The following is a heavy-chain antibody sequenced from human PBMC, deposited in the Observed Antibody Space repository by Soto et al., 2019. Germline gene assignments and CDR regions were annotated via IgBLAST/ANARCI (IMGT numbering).Heavy chain of an antibody. CDR3: AKVLGALYYYDSSGYLDY. Sequence: GGSLRLSCAASGFTLSSYAMSWVRQAPGKGLEWVSAISGSGGSTYYADSVKGRFTISRDNSKNTLYLQMNSLRAEDTAVYYCAKVLGALYYYDSSGYLDYWGQGTLVTVSS. CDR2: ISGSGGST. V-gene: IGHV3-23*01. J-gene: IGHJ4*02. D-gene: IGHD3-22*01. CDR1: GFTLSSYA.